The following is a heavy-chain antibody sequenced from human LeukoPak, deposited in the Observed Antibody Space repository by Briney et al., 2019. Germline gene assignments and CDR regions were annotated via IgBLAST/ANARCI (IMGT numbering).Heavy chain of an antibody. CDR3: ARDSTWLLDY. CDR2: IKEDGSVE. Sequence: GGSLRLSCTASGFTFSSHWMTWVRQPPGKGLEWVANIKEDGSVEYYVDSVKGRFTISRDNIKNVLYLQMNSLRADDTAVYFCARDSTWLLDYWGQGTLITVSS. D-gene: IGHD6-19*01. CDR1: GFTFSSHW. V-gene: IGHV3-7*03. J-gene: IGHJ4*02.